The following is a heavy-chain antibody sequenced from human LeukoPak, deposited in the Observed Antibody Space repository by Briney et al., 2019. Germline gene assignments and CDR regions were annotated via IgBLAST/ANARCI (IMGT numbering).Heavy chain of an antibody. Sequence: ASVKSSCKASGYTLTSYDISCVRQAPGQGLEWMGWISAYNGDTNYAQKLQGRVTMTTDTSTSTAYMELRSLRSDDTAVYYCARDLSGYGYWGQGTLVTVSS. D-gene: IGHD3-9*01. V-gene: IGHV1-18*01. CDR1: GYTLTSYD. CDR3: ARDLSGYGY. CDR2: ISAYNGDT. J-gene: IGHJ4*02.